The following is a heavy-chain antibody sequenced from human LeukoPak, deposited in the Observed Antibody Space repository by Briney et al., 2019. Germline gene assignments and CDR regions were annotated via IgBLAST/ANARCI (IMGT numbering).Heavy chain of an antibody. V-gene: IGHV3-23*01. CDR2: ISGSGGST. J-gene: IGHJ4*02. CDR3: AKGSLSIAAAGKGY. Sequence: GGSLRLSCAASGFTFSSYAMSWVRQAPGKGLEWVSAISGSGGSTYYADSVKGRLTISRDNSKNTLYLQMNSLRAEDTAVYYCAKGSLSIAAAGKGYWGQGTLVTVSS. CDR1: GFTFSSYA. D-gene: IGHD6-13*01.